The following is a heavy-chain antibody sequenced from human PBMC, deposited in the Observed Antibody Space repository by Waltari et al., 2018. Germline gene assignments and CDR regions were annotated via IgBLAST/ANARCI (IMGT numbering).Heavy chain of an antibody. CDR3: ARDQQLRFLEWFPRAYYYYGMDV. CDR2: ISSSGSTI. D-gene: IGHD3-3*01. CDR1: GFTFSRYE. Sequence: EVQLVESGGGLVQPGGSLRLSCAASGFTFSRYEMNWVRQAPGKGLEWVSYISSSGSTIYYADSVKGRFTISRDNAKNSLYLQMNSLRAEDTAVYYCARDQQLRFLEWFPRAYYYYGMDVWGQGTTVTVSS. J-gene: IGHJ6*02. V-gene: IGHV3-48*03.